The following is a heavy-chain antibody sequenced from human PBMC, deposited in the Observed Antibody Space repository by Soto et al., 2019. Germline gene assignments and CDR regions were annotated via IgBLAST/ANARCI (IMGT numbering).Heavy chain of an antibody. D-gene: IGHD2-2*02. V-gene: IGHV4-30-4*01. CDR1: GGSIGSGDYY. CDR3: ARGGCSSTSCYTRAPYYYYGMDV. Sequence: LSLTCTVSGGSIGSGDYYWSWIRQPPGKGLEWIGYIYYSGSTYYNPSLKSRVTISVDTSKNQFSLKLSSVTAADTAVYYCARGGCSSTSCYTRAPYYYYGMDVWGQGTTVTGSS. CDR2: IYYSGST. J-gene: IGHJ6*02.